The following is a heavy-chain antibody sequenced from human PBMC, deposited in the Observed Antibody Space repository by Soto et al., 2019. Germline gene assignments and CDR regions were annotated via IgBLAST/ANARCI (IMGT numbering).Heavy chain of an antibody. CDR1: GGSISSYY. J-gene: IGHJ5*02. Sequence: PSETLSLTCTVSGGSISSYYWSWIRQPPGKGLEWIGYIYYSGSTNCNPPLKSRVTISVDTSKNQFSLKLSSVTAADTAVYYCAREECSSTSCYGSSWFDPWGQGTLVTVSS. CDR2: IYYSGST. CDR3: AREECSSTSCYGSSWFDP. V-gene: IGHV4-59*01. D-gene: IGHD2-2*01.